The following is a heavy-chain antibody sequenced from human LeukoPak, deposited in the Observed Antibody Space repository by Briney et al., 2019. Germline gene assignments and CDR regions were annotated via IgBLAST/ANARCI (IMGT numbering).Heavy chain of an antibody. CDR1: GYTLTELS. J-gene: IGHJ6*02. CDR2: FDPEDGET. CDR3: ATGESAATPYYYYGMDV. Sequence: EASVNVSCKVSGYTLTELSMHWVRQAPGKGLEWMGGFDPEDGETIYAQKFQGRVTMTEDTSTDTAYMELSSLRSEDTAVYYCATGESAATPYYYYGMDVWGQGTTVTVSS. V-gene: IGHV1-24*01. D-gene: IGHD2-15*01.